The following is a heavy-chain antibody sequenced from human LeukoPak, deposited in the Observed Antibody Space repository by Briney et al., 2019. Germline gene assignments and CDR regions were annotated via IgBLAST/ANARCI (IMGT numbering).Heavy chain of an antibody. CDR3: ARGGYSYGLDAFDI. V-gene: IGHV3-23*01. J-gene: IGHJ3*02. Sequence: GGSLRLSCAASGFTFSSYAMSWVRQAPGKGLEWVSAISGSGGSTYYADSVKGRFTISRDNAKNSLYLQMNSLRAEDTAVYCCARGGYSYGLDAFDIWGQGTMVTVSS. CDR2: ISGSGGST. D-gene: IGHD5-18*01. CDR1: GFTFSSYA.